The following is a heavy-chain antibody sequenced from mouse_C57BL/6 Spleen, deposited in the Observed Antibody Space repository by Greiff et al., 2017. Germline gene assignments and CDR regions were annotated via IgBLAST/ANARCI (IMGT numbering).Heavy chain of an antibody. CDR2: IYPGSGST. Sequence: QVQLQQPGAELVKPGASVKMSCKASGYTFTSYWITWVKQRPGQGLEWIGDIYPGSGSTNYNEKFKSKATLTVDQSSSTAYMQLSSLTSEDSAVYYCARGGGYDGKNGFDYWGQGTLVTVSA. J-gene: IGHJ3*01. D-gene: IGHD2-2*01. V-gene: IGHV1-55*01. CDR3: ARGGGYDGKNGFDY. CDR1: GYTFTSYW.